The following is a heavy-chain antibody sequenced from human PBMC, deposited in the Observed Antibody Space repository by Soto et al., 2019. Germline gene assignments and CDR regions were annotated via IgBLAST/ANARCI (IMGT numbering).Heavy chain of an antibody. V-gene: IGHV3-11*06. Sequence: LRLSCAASGFTFSDYYMSWIRQAPGKGLEWVSYISSSSSYTNYADSVKGRFTISRDNAKNSLYLQMNSLRAEDTAVYYCARDLSTSSVTFYYYYYGMDVWGQGTTVTVSS. D-gene: IGHD3-3*01. J-gene: IGHJ6*02. CDR1: GFTFSDYY. CDR3: ARDLSTSSVTFYYYYYGMDV. CDR2: ISSSSSYT.